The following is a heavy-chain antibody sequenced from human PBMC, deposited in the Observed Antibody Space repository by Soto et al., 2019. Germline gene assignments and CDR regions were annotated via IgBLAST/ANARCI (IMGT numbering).Heavy chain of an antibody. D-gene: IGHD5-18*01. J-gene: IGHJ4*02. Sequence: PSETLSLTCTVSGGSISSSSYYWGWIRQPPGKGLEWIGSIYYSGSTYYNPSLKSRVTISVDTSKNQFSLKLSSVTAADTAVYYCARHPRIQLWGMEWAFDYWGQGTLGTVS. V-gene: IGHV4-39*01. CDR3: ARHPRIQLWGMEWAFDY. CDR2: IYYSGST. CDR1: GGSISSSSYY.